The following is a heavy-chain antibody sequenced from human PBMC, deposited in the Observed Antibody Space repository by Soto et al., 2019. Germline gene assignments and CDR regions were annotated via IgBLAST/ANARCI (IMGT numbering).Heavy chain of an antibody. CDR2: ISSSSSNI. Sequence: GALRLSCTASGFTFSSYSMNWVRQAPGKGLEWISYISSSSSNIYYADSVKGRFTISRDNAKSSLHLQMNSLRDEDTAVYYCARERTSYYDSWGQGAVVTVSS. V-gene: IGHV3-48*02. CDR1: GFTFSSYS. CDR3: ARERTSYYDS. J-gene: IGHJ4*02. D-gene: IGHD2-2*01.